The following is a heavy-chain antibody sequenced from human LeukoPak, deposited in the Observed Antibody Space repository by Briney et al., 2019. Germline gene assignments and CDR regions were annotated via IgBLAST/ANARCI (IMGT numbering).Heavy chain of an antibody. CDR1: GGSLSSYY. Sequence: SETLSLTCPVSGGSLSSYYWSWIRQPPGKGLEWIGYIYYSGSTNYNPSLKSRVAISVDPSKNQCSLKLSSVTAAAAAVYHCARGGSYCSGGSCHSVPFDYWGQGTLVTVSS. D-gene: IGHD2-15*01. CDR3: ARGGSYCSGGSCHSVPFDY. CDR2: IYYSGST. J-gene: IGHJ4*02. V-gene: IGHV4-59*01.